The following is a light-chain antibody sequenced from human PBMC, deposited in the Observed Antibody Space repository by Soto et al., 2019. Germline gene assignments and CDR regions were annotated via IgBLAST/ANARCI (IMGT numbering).Light chain of an antibody. Sequence: QSALTQPASVSGSPGQSITISCTGTSSDVGSHNFVSWYQQRPGKAPKLMIFEVTKRPSGVSSRFSASKSGNTASLTISGVQAEDEAEYYCCSYAGSRTHVLFGGGTKLTVL. CDR3: CSYAGSRTHVL. CDR2: EVT. CDR1: SSDVGSHNF. J-gene: IGLJ2*01. V-gene: IGLV2-23*02.